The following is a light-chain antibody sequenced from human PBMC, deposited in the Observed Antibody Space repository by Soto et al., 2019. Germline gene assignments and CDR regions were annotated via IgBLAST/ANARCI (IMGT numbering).Light chain of an antibody. CDR1: RSISVW. Sequence: DIQVTQSPSSLSASVGDSVTITCRASRSISVWLAWYQQKPGKAPKLLIFDASSLESGVPSRFSGSGSGTEFTLTISSLHPDDFATYYCQQYNTFSWTFGQGTKVEIK. CDR3: QQYNTFSWT. V-gene: IGKV1-5*01. J-gene: IGKJ1*01. CDR2: DAS.